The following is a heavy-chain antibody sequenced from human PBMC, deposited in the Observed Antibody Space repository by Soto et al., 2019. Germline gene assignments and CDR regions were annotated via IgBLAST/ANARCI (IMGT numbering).Heavy chain of an antibody. D-gene: IGHD1-26*01. CDR1: GFTFSSYG. V-gene: IGHV3-30*18. Sequence: PGGSLRLSCAASGFTFSSYGMHWVRQAPGKGLEWVAVISYDGSNKYYADSVKGRFTISRDNSKNTLYLQMNSLRAEDTAVYYCAKEELSYYGMDVWGQGTTVTVSS. CDR3: AKEELSYYGMDV. J-gene: IGHJ6*02. CDR2: ISYDGSNK.